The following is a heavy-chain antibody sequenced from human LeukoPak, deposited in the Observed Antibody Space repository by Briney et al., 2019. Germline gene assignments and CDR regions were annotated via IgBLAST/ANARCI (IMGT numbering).Heavy chain of an antibody. Sequence: SGGSLRPSCAVPGFTFSDPNMDGVRPAPGKGRGWVGRSRNRAKSYTTDYAASVKGRFTISRDDSKSTLYLQMNSLETEDTAVYYCSRDATGDHWGQGTLVSVSS. V-gene: IGHV3-72*01. CDR2: SRNRAKSYTT. CDR3: SRDATGDH. J-gene: IGHJ4*02. CDR1: GFTFSDPN.